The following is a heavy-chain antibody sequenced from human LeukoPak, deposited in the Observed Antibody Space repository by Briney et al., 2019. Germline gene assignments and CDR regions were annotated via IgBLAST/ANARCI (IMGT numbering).Heavy chain of an antibody. D-gene: IGHD2-15*01. Sequence: SETLSLTCSVSSASISTYYWSWIRQAPGEGLEWIGYIYYSGSTNYNPSLKSRVTISVDTSKNQFSLKLSSVTAADTAVYYCARRVVAATKVDYYYYYMDVWGKGTTVTVSS. J-gene: IGHJ6*03. CDR3: ARRVVAATKVDYYYYYMDV. V-gene: IGHV4-59*08. CDR2: IYYSGST. CDR1: SASISTYY.